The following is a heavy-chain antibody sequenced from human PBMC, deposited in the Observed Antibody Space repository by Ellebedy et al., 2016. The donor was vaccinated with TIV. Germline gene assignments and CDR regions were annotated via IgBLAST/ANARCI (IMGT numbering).Heavy chain of an antibody. CDR3: AKIVRQSSGWSTGVDH. CDR2: ITGGGGGT. D-gene: IGHD6-19*01. Sequence: GESLKISCAASGFTFSRHAMSWVRQAPGKGLEWVAAITGGGGGTYYIASVKGRFTISRDNSKNTLYLEMNSLTAEDTAVYFCAKIVRQSSGWSTGVDHWGQGTLGTVSS. J-gene: IGHJ4*02. V-gene: IGHV3-23*01. CDR1: GFTFSRHA.